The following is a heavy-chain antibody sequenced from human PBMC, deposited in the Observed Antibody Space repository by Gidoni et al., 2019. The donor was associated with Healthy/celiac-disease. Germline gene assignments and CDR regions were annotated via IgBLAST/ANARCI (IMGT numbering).Heavy chain of an antibody. J-gene: IGHJ5*02. CDR3: AKVPLFGVVIIGWFDP. V-gene: IGHV3-23*01. CDR1: GFPFSSYA. CDR2: ISGSGGST. Sequence: EVQLLESGGGLVQPGGYLRLSCAASGFPFSSYAMSWVRQAPGKGLEWVSAISGSGGSTYYADSVKGRFTISRDNSKNTLYLQMNSLRAEDTAVYYCAKVPLFGVVIIGWFDPWGQGTLVTVSS. D-gene: IGHD3-3*01.